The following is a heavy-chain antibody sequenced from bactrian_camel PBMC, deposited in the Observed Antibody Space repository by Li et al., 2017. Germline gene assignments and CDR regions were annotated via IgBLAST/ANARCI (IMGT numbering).Heavy chain of an antibody. CDR2: IDSDGST. CDR3: KAESLDDYCPGSD. V-gene: IGHV3S53*01. J-gene: IGHJ4*01. D-gene: IGHD3*01. Sequence: VQLVESGGGSVQSGGSLRLSCAASGDTAHDYCMGWFRQVPGKAREAVAAIDSDGSTIYADSVKGRFTISQAEGKNRVSLQMNSLTIEDTAVYYCKAESLDDYCPGSDWGQGTQVTVS. CDR1: GDTAHDYC.